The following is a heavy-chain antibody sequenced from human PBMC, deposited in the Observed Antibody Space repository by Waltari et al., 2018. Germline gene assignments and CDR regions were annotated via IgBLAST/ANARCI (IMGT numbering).Heavy chain of an antibody. J-gene: IGHJ6*02. V-gene: IGHV3-33*05. Sequence: QVHVVESGGGVVPPGGSLRLSCAASGFTLGNYGMHWVRQAPGKGLEWVAVIQYDGSIKNYADSVKGRFTISRENSKNTLYLEMKSLRAEDTAVYYCAREYSRICFHALDGWGQGTAVTVSS. D-gene: IGHD6-13*01. CDR2: IQYDGSIK. CDR1: GFTLGNYG. CDR3: AREYSRICFHALDG.